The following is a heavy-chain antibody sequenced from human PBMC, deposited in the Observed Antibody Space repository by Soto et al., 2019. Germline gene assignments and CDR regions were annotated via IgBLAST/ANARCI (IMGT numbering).Heavy chain of an antibody. Sequence: PSETLSLTCTVSGGSISSYYWSWIRQPPGKGLEWIGYIYYSGSTNYNPSLKSRVTISVDTSKNQFSLKLSSVTAADTAVYYCARDISGKDIGYNQLYGMDVWGQGTTVTVSS. CDR3: ARDISGKDIGYNQLYGMDV. CDR2: IYYSGST. J-gene: IGHJ6*02. CDR1: GGSISSYY. V-gene: IGHV4-59*01. D-gene: IGHD5-12*01.